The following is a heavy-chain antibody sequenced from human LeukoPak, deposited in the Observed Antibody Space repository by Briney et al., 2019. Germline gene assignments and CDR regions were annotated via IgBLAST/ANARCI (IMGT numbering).Heavy chain of an antibody. CDR1: GFTFSSYG. D-gene: IGHD4-17*01. Sequence: GRSLRLSCAASGFTFSSYGMHWVRQAPGKGLEWVAVIWYDGSNKYYADSVKGRFTISRDNSKNTLYLQMNSLRAEDTAVYYCARDGEYYGDPPAIDYWGQGTLVTVSS. J-gene: IGHJ4*02. V-gene: IGHV3-33*01. CDR3: ARDGEYYGDPPAIDY. CDR2: IWYDGSNK.